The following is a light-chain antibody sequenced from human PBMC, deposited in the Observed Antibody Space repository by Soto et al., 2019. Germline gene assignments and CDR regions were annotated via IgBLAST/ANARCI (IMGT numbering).Light chain of an antibody. CDR2: GAS. CDR3: QQCGGSPT. CDR1: QRISSTF. V-gene: IGKV3-20*01. J-gene: IGKJ1*01. Sequence: EIVLTQSPGTLSLSPGERASLSCRASQRISSTFLAWYQQKPGQAPRLLIYGASSRATGIPDRFSGSGSGTDFTLTISRLEAEDFAMYYCQQCGGSPTFGQGTKVDNK.